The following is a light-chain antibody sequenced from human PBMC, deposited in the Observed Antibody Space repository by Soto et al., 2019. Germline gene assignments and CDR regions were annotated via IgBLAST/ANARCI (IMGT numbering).Light chain of an antibody. V-gene: IGLV1-40*01. CDR2: GNS. CDR3: LSYDSSLSGYV. CDR1: SSNIGAGYD. Sequence: QSALTQPPSVSGAPGQRVTISCTGSSSNIGAGYDVHWYQQLPGTAPKFLIYGNSNRPSGVPDRFSGSKSGPSASLAITGLQAEDEADYYCLSYDSSLSGYVFGTGTKLTVL. J-gene: IGLJ1*01.